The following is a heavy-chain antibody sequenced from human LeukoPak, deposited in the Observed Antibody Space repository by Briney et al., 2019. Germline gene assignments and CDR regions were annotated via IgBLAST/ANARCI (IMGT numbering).Heavy chain of an antibody. CDR2: ISAYNGNT. CDR1: GYTFTSNG. D-gene: IGHD6-13*01. V-gene: IGHV1-18*01. Sequence: AASVKLSCKASGYTFTSNGISWVRQAPGQGLEWMGWISAYNGNTNYAQKLQGRVTMTTDTSTSTAYMELRSLRSDDTAVYYCARPVSSSWGGYYYYYYGMDVWGQGTTVTVSS. J-gene: IGHJ6*02. CDR3: ARPVSSSWGGYYYYYYGMDV.